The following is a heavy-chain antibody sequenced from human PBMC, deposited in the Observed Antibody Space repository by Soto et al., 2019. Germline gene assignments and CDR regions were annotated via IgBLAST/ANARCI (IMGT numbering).Heavy chain of an antibody. CDR2: INAGNGNT. D-gene: IGHD4-17*01. V-gene: IGHV1-3*01. J-gene: IGHJ6*02. CDR3: ARATTVTTNYYYYYGMDV. Sequence: ASVKVSCKSSGYPFTSYAIHWVRQAPGQRLEWMGWINAGNGNTKYSQKFQGRVTITRDTSASTAYMELSSLRSEDTAVYYCARATTVTTNYYYYYGMDVWGQGTAVTVSS. CDR1: GYPFTSYA.